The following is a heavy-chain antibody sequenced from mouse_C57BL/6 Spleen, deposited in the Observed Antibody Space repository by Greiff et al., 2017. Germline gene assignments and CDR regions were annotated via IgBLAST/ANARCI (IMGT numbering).Heavy chain of an antibody. D-gene: IGHD5-1-1*01. CDR2: INPSSGGT. CDR3: ARGDTTRAMDY. Sequence: EVQLQQSGPELVKPGASVKISCKASGYTFTDYYMTWVKQSPGKSLEWIGDINPSSGGTSYNQKFKGKATMTVDKSSSTAYMELRSLTSEDSAVYYCARGDTTRAMDYWGQGTSVTVSS. V-gene: IGHV1-26*01. J-gene: IGHJ4*01. CDR1: GYTFTDYY.